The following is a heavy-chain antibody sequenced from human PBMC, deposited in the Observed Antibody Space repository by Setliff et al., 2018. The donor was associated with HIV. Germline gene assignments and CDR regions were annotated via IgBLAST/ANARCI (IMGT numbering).Heavy chain of an antibody. D-gene: IGHD1-26*01. J-gene: IGHJ4*02. CDR3: AGGSGSSKDY. V-gene: IGHV3-7*01. CDR1: GFTFSSYW. Sequence: GGSLRLSCAASGFTFSSYWMSWVRQAPGKGLEWVANMKEDGSEAYYVDSVKGRFTISRDNAKNSLYLQMNSLRAEDTAVYYCAGGSGSSKDYWGQGALVTVSS. CDR2: MKEDGSEA.